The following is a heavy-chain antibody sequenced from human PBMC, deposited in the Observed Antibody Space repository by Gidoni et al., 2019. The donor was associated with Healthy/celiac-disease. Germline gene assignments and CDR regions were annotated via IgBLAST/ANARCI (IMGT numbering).Heavy chain of an antibody. Sequence: EVQLVQSGAEVKKPGESLKISCKGSGYSFTSYWIGWVRQMPGKGLEWRGIIYPGDSDTRYSPSFQGQVTISADKSISTAYLQWSSLKASDTAMYYCARILGYCSSTSCYTDYYYGMDVWGQGTTVTVSS. CDR2: IYPGDSDT. CDR3: ARILGYCSSTSCYTDYYYGMDV. D-gene: IGHD2-2*02. V-gene: IGHV5-51*01. J-gene: IGHJ6*02. CDR1: GYSFTSYW.